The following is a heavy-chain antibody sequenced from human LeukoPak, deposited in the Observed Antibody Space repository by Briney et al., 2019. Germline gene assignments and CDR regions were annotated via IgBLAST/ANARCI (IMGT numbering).Heavy chain of an antibody. D-gene: IGHD1-26*01. Sequence: GGSLRLSCAASGFTFNNYAMSWVRQAPGKGLEWVSVITGSGGSTYYADSVKGRFTISRDNAKNSLFLQMNSLRAEDTAVYYCARDSGSTGGFDYWGQGTLVTVSS. CDR2: ITGSGGST. CDR1: GFTFNNYA. V-gene: IGHV3-23*01. CDR3: ARDSGSTGGFDY. J-gene: IGHJ4*02.